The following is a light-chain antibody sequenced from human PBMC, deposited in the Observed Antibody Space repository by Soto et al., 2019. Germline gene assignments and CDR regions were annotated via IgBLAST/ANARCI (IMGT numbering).Light chain of an antibody. Sequence: QSVLTQPPSVSGAPGQRVTISCTGLSSNIGAGYDVHWYQQLPGTAPKLLIYGNSNRPSGVPDRFSGSKSGSSASLAITGLQAEDEADDYCQSYDSSLSGAVFGGGTQLTVL. CDR2: GNS. CDR1: SSNIGAGYD. V-gene: IGLV1-40*01. CDR3: QSYDSSLSGAV. J-gene: IGLJ7*01.